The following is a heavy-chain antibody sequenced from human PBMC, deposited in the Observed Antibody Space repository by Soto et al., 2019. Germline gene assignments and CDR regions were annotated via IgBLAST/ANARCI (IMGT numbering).Heavy chain of an antibody. CDR3: ASSDGGIAVAGQWYYFDY. V-gene: IGHV4-34*01. D-gene: IGHD6-19*01. CDR2: INHSGST. Sequence: SETLSLTCAVYGGSFSGYYWSWIRQPPGKGLEWIGEINHSGSTNYNPSLKSRVTISVDTSKNQFSLKLSSVTAADTAVYYCASSDGGIAVAGQWYYFDYWGQGTLVT. CDR1: GGSFSGYY. J-gene: IGHJ4*02.